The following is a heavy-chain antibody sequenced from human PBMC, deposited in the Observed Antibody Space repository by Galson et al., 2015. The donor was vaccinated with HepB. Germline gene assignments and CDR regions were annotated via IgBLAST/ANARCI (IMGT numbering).Heavy chain of an antibody. CDR3: ARDRDGYLDY. CDR2: ISAYNGNT. V-gene: IGHV1-18*01. J-gene: IGHJ4*02. Sequence: SVKVSCKASGGTFSSYAISWVRQAPGQGLEWMGWISAYNGNTNYAQKLQGRVTMTTDTSTSTAYMELRSLRSDDTAVYYCARDRDGYLDYWGQGTLVTVSS. D-gene: IGHD5-24*01. CDR1: GGTFSSYA.